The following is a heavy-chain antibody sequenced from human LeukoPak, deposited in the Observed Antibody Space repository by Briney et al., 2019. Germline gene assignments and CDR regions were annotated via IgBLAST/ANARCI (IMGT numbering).Heavy chain of an antibody. CDR1: GFTFSTYW. CDR3: ARDCGYCSGDWASDAFDI. D-gene: IGHD2-21*02. J-gene: IGHJ3*02. Sequence: PGGSLRLSCAASGFTFSTYWMHWVRQVPGKGLVWVSRINRDGTNTNYADSVKGRFTISRDNAKNTLYLQMNSLRAEDTAVYYCARDCGYCSGDWASDAFDIWGQGTMVTVSS. V-gene: IGHV3-74*01. CDR2: INRDGTNT.